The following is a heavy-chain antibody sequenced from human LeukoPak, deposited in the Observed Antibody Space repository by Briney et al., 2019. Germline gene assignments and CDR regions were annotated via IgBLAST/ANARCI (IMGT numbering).Heavy chain of an antibody. CDR3: AKFRYYYDSSGYTTSFDY. V-gene: IGHV3-23*01. CDR2: ISGSGGST. J-gene: IGHJ4*02. Sequence: PGGSLRLSCAASGFTFSSYAMSWVRQAPGKGLEWVSAISGSGGSTYYADSVKGWFTISRDNSKNTLYLQMNSLRAEDTAVYYCAKFRYYYDSSGYTTSFDYWGQGTLVTVSS. D-gene: IGHD3-22*01. CDR1: GFTFSSYA.